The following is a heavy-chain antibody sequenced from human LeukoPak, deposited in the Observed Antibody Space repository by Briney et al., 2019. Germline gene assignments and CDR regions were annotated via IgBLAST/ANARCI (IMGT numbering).Heavy chain of an antibody. V-gene: IGHV3-23*01. Sequence: PGGSLRLSCAASGFTFSSYAMSWVRQAPGKGLEWVSAISGSGGSTYYADSVKGRFTISRDDSKNTLYLQMNSLRAEDTAVYYCAKEGGSGSPAYYYYYYMDVWGKGTTVTVSS. D-gene: IGHD3-10*01. J-gene: IGHJ6*03. CDR3: AKEGGSGSPAYYYYYYMDV. CDR1: GFTFSSYA. CDR2: ISGSGGST.